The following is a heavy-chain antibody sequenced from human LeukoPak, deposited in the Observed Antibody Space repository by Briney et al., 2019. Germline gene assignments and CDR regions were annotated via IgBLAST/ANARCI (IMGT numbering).Heavy chain of an antibody. CDR3: ARAPSGIASWRGY. D-gene: IGHD1-1*01. Sequence: GGSLRLSCAASGFTFSSYAMHWVRQAPGKGLEWVAVISYDGSNKYYADSVKGRFTISRDNSKNTLYLQMNSLRAEDTAVYYCARAPSGIASWRGYWGQGTLVTVSS. V-gene: IGHV3-30-3*01. CDR2: ISYDGSNK. CDR1: GFTFSSYA. J-gene: IGHJ4*02.